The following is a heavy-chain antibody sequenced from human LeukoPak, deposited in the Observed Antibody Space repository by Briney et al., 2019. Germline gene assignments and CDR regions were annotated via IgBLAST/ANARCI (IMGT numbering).Heavy chain of an antibody. D-gene: IGHD4-17*01. CDR1: GFIVTNSY. V-gene: IGHV3-53*01. Sequence: PGGSLRLSCAASGFIVTNSYMSWVRQAPGKGLEWVSTIYTGSTTYYADSVRGRFTISRDNSKNTLYLQMNSLRAEDTAIYYCLRDIGECYCDYPCDFWGPGTLVTVSS. CDR2: IYTGSTT. CDR3: LRDIGECYCDYPCDF. J-gene: IGHJ4*02.